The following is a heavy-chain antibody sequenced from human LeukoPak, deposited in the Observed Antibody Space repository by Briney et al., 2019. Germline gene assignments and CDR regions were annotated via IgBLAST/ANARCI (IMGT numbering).Heavy chain of an antibody. CDR1: GGSISSGSHY. J-gene: IGHJ4*02. V-gene: IGHV4-61*02. CDR2: IYTSGST. CDR3: ARGEAGDY. Sequence: SQTLSLTCTVSGGSISSGSHYWSWIRQPAGKGLEWIGRIYTSGSTNYNPSLKSRVTISVDTSKNQFSLKLSSVTAADTAVYYCARGEAGDYWGQGTLVTVSS. D-gene: IGHD3-10*01.